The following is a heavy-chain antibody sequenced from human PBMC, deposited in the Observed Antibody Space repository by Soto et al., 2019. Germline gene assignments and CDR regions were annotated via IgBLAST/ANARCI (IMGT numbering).Heavy chain of an antibody. Sequence: SETLSLTCAVYGGSFSGYYWSWIRQPPGKGLEWIGEINHSGSTNYNPSLKSRVTISVDTSKNQFSLKLSSVTAADTAVYYCARGVYYDFWSGYPRDWFDPWGQGTLVTVSS. D-gene: IGHD3-3*01. V-gene: IGHV4-34*01. CDR3: ARGVYYDFWSGYPRDWFDP. CDR1: GGSFSGYY. CDR2: INHSGST. J-gene: IGHJ5*02.